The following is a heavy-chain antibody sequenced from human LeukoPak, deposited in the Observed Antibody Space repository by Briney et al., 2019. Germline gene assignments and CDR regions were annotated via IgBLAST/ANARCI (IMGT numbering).Heavy chain of an antibody. CDR2: INPNSGGT. D-gene: IGHD6-13*01. V-gene: IGHV1-2*04. CDR3: AGGLAAAGYYYGMDV. Sequence: ASVRVSCKASGYTFTGYYMDWVRQAPGQWLEWMGWINPNSGGTNYAQKFQGWVTMTRDTSISTAYMELSRLRSEDTAVYYCAGGLAAAGYYYGMDVWGQGTTVTVSS. J-gene: IGHJ6*02. CDR1: GYTFTGYY.